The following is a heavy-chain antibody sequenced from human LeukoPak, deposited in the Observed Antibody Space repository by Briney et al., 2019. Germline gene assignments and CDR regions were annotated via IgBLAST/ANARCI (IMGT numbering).Heavy chain of an antibody. CDR3: ARQTGSGLFTLP. CDR1: GGSISSSYYY. CDR2: VYYRGST. J-gene: IGHJ4*02. V-gene: IGHV4-39*01. Sequence: PSETLSLTCTVSGGSISSSYYYWGWIRQPPGKGLEWIGSVYYRGSTYYNPSLKSRVTISVDTSKNQFSLRLSPVTAADTAVYYCARQTGSGLFTLPGGQGTLVTVSS. D-gene: IGHD3/OR15-3a*01.